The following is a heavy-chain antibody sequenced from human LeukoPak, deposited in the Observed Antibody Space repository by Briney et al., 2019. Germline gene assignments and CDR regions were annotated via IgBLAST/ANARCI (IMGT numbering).Heavy chain of an antibody. V-gene: IGHV3-23*01. CDR3: ARDSSHYLGSSDY. CDR1: GFTFSDYP. D-gene: IGHD6-6*01. Sequence: GGSLRLSCEASGFTFSDYPMSWVRQAPGRGLEWVSVISESGDVTHYADAMKGRFTISRDSAKNTLNLQMNSLRAEDTAIYYCARDSSHYLGSSDYWGQGTLVTVSS. J-gene: IGHJ4*02. CDR2: ISESGDVT.